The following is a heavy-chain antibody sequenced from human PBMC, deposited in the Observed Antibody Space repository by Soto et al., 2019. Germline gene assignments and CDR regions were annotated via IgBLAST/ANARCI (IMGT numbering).Heavy chain of an antibody. V-gene: IGHV1-3*01. D-gene: IGHD3-3*01. CDR3: ARVTYYDFWSHPQIYYYYGMDV. CDR2: INAGNGNT. Sequence: GASVKVSCKASGYTFTSYAMHWVRQAPGQRLEWMGWINAGNGNTKYSQKFQGRVTITRDTSASTAYMELSSLRSEDTAVYYCARVTYYDFWSHPQIYYYYGMDVWGQGTTVTVSS. CDR1: GYTFTSYA. J-gene: IGHJ6*02.